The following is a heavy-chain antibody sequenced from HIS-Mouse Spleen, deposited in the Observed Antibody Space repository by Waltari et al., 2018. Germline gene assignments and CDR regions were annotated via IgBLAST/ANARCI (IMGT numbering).Heavy chain of an antibody. CDR2: IYYGGST. Sequence: QLQLQESGPGLVKPSETLSLTCTVSGGSISSSSYYWGWIRQPPGKGLEWIGGIYYGGSTSYNPSLKSRVTISVDTSKNQFSLKLSSVTAADTAVYYCAREIPYSSSWYDWYFDLWGRGTLVTVSS. CDR1: GGSISSSSYY. V-gene: IGHV4-39*07. CDR3: AREIPYSSSWYDWYFDL. J-gene: IGHJ2*01. D-gene: IGHD6-13*01.